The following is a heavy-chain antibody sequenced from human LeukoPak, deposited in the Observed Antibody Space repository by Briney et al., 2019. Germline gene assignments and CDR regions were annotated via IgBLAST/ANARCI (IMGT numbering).Heavy chain of an antibody. CDR2: ISSRSRFI. Sequence: GGSLRLSCAASGFAFSSYSMNWVRQAPGKGLEWVSSISSRSRFIYYADSVKGRFSISRDDAKNSLFLQMNSLSAEDTAAYYCARDGGIAPSGTVTYYYYYMDVWGKGTTVTVSS. CDR3: ARDGGIAPSGTVTYYYYYMDV. J-gene: IGHJ6*03. D-gene: IGHD6-13*01. CDR1: GFAFSSYS. V-gene: IGHV3-21*01.